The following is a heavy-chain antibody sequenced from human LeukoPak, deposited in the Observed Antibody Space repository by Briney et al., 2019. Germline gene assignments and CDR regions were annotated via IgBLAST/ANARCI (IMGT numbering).Heavy chain of an antibody. CDR1: GVSFSDYS. V-gene: IGHV4-34*01. CDR3: AYGGAEI. D-gene: IGHD4-23*01. J-gene: IGHJ3*02. Sequence: SETLSLTCAVSGVSFSDYSWSWIRQPPGKGLEWIGEINHRGSTNYNPSLKSRVTISVDTSKNQFSLKLSSVTAADTAVYYCAYGGAEIWGQGTMVTVSS. CDR2: INHRGST.